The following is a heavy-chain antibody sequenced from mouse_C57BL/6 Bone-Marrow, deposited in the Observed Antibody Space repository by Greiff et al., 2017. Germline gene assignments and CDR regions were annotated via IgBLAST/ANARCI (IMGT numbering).Heavy chain of an antibody. Sequence: EVNVVESGEGLVKPGGSLKLSCAASGFTFSSYAMSWVRQTPEKRLEWVAYISSGGDYIYYADTVKGRFTISRDNARNTLYLQMSSLKSEDTAMYYCTRGRGYDYDAAWFAYWGQGTLVTVSA. J-gene: IGHJ3*01. CDR3: TRGRGYDYDAAWFAY. CDR2: ISSGGDYI. CDR1: GFTFSSYA. D-gene: IGHD2-4*01. V-gene: IGHV5-9-1*02.